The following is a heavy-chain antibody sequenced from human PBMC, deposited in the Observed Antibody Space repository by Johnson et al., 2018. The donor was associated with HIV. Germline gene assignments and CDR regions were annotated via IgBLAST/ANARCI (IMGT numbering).Heavy chain of an antibody. CDR2: ISYDGSNK. CDR1: GFTFSSYA. D-gene: IGHD6-13*01. CDR3: AREFNIAAAGLGVAFDI. Sequence: QVQLVESGGGVVQPGRSLRLSCAASGFTFSSYAMHWVRQAPGKGLEWVEVISYDGSNKYYADSVKGRFTISRDNSKNTLYLQMNSLRAEDTAVYYCAREFNIAAAGLGVAFDIWGQGTMVTVSS. V-gene: IGHV3-30-3*01. J-gene: IGHJ3*02.